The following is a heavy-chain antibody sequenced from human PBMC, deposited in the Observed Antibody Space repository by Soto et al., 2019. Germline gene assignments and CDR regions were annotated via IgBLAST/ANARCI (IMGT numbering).Heavy chain of an antibody. CDR3: ASAYSDAFDI. CDR1: GFTFSDYY. Sequence: GGSLRLSCAASGFTFSDYYMTWIRQAPGKGLEYVSYISSSGTAICYAAFVKGRFTISRDNAKKSLFLQLSSLRAEDTAVDYCASAYSDAFDIWGQGTMVTVSS. J-gene: IGHJ3*02. CDR2: ISSSGTAI. V-gene: IGHV3-11*04. D-gene: IGHD2-15*01.